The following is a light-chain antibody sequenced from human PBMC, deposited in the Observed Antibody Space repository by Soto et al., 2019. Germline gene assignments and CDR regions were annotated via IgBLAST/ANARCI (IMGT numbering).Light chain of an antibody. V-gene: IGLV1-44*01. CDR1: SFNIGRDT. Sequence: QSVLTLPPSASGPPGQRVTFSCSGCSFNIGRDTVNLYRQLPGTAPSRRPSGVPDRFSGSKSATSAPLAVSGLQSEDEADYYCCSYAGSYYVFGTGTKVTVL. CDR3: CSYAGSYYV. J-gene: IGLJ1*01.